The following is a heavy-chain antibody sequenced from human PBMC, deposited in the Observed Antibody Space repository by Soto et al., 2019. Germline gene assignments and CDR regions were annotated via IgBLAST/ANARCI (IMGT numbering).Heavy chain of an antibody. D-gene: IGHD4-17*01. CDR2: IYYSGST. Sequence: SETLSLTCTVSGGSISSYYWSWIRQPPGKGLEWIGYIYYSGSTNYNPSLKSRVTISVDTSKNQFSLKLSSVTAADTAVYYCARRPDYGDYDAFGIWGQGTMVTVSS. CDR3: ARRPDYGDYDAFGI. CDR1: GGSISSYY. J-gene: IGHJ3*02. V-gene: IGHV4-59*08.